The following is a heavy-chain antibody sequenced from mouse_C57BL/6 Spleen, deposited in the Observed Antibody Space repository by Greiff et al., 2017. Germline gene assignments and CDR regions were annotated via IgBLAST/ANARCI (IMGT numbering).Heavy chain of an antibody. Sequence: VQLQQSGPELVKPGASVKISCKASGYSFTGYYMNWVKQSPEKSLEWIGEINPSTGGTTYNQKFKAKATLTVDKSSSTAYMQLKSLTSEDSAVYYCAREAAAQANCAMDYWGQGTSVTVSS. CDR2: INPSTGGT. D-gene: IGHD3-2*02. CDR1: GYSFTGYY. CDR3: AREAAAQANCAMDY. J-gene: IGHJ4*01. V-gene: IGHV1-42*01.